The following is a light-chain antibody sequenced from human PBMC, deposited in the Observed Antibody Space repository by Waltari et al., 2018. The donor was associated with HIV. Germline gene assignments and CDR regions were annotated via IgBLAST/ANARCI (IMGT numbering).Light chain of an antibody. CDR1: SGHSNYA. CDR2: LNSDGSH. CDR3: QTWGTGIRV. J-gene: IGLJ3*02. Sequence: QVVLTQSPSASASLGASVKLTCTLSSGHSNYAIAWHQLQQGKGTRYLMKLNSDGSHTKGDGIPDRFSGSSSGAERYLTSSSLQSEDEADYYCQTWGTGIRVFGGGTKLTVL. V-gene: IGLV4-69*01.